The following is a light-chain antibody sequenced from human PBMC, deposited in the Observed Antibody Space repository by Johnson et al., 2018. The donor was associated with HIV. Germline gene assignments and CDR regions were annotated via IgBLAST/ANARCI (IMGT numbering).Light chain of an antibody. J-gene: IGLJ1*01. CDR3: GTWDSSLSGV. V-gene: IGLV1-51*01. CDR1: SSNIGNNY. Sequence: QSVLTQPPSVSAAPGQKVTISCSGSSSNIGNNYVSWYQQLPGTAPKLLIYDNNKRPSGIPDRFSGSKSGTSATLGITGLQTGDEADYYCGTWDSSLSGVFG. CDR2: DNN.